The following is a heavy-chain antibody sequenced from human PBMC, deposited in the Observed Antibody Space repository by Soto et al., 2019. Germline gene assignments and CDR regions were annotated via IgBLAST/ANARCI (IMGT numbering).Heavy chain of an antibody. V-gene: IGHV3-23*01. J-gene: IGHJ5*02. Sequence: EVQLLESGGGLVQPGGSLRLSCAASGFTFSSYAMSWVRQAPGKGLEWVSAISGSGGSTYYPDSVKGRFTISRDNTKNTRYLQMNSLRAEDTAVYYCARQQSTIDPSWFDPWGQGTLVTVS. D-gene: IGHD6-13*01. CDR1: GFTFSSYA. CDR2: ISGSGGST. CDR3: ARQQSTIDPSWFDP.